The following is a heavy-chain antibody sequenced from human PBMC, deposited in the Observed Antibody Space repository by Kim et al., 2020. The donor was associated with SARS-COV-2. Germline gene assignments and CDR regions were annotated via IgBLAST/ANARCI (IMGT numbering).Heavy chain of an antibody. V-gene: IGHV4-59*01. Sequence: SETLSLTCTVSGGSISNYYWSWIRQPPGKGLEWIGYIYYSGSTNYNPSLKSRVTISVDTSKNQFSLKLSSVTAADTAVYYCARDLSRYSSSWYPLWFDP. CDR1: GGSISNYY. CDR3: ARDLSRYSSSWYPLWFDP. CDR2: IYYSGST. J-gene: IGHJ5*02. D-gene: IGHD6-13*01.